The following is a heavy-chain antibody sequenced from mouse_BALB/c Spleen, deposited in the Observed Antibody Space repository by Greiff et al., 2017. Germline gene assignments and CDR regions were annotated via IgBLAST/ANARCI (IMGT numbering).Heavy chain of an antibody. CDR2: FYPYNDDT. Sequence: QVHLKQSGAELVKPGASVKMSCKASGYTFTTYPMQWVKQSHGQSLEWIGNFYPYNDDTKYNEKFKGKAKLTVDTSSSTDYLQLSRLTSEDSAVYYCAGEGYDGYLDVWGEGTTVTVSS. CDR3: AGEGYDGYLDV. J-gene: IGHJ1*01. V-gene: IGHV1-47*01. D-gene: IGHD2-2*01. CDR1: GYTFTTYP.